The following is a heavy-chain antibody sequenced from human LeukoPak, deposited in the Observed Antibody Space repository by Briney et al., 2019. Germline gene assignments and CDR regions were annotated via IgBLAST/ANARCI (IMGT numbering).Heavy chain of an antibody. CDR3: ARVFGSGWKEDY. Sequence: ASVKVSCKASGYTFTGYYMHWVRQAPGQGLEWMGWINPNSGGTNYAQKFQGRVTMTRDTSISTAYMELSRLRSDGTAVYYCARVFGSGWKEDYWGQGTLVTVSS. V-gene: IGHV1-2*02. D-gene: IGHD6-19*01. J-gene: IGHJ4*02. CDR2: INPNSGGT. CDR1: GYTFTGYY.